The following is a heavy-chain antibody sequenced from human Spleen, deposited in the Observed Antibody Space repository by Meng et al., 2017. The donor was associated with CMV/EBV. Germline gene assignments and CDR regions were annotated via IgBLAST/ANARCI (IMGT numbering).Heavy chain of an antibody. CDR1: WFTVSSNY. J-gene: IGHJ5*02. CDR2: IYSGGST. Sequence: LSCEASWFTVSSNYMSWVRQAPGKGLEWVSVIYSGGSTYYADSVKGRFTISRDNSKNTLYLQMNSLRAEDTAVYYCARKFGSWFDPWGQGTLVTVSS. D-gene: IGHD1-26*01. V-gene: IGHV3-53*01. CDR3: ARKFGSWFDP.